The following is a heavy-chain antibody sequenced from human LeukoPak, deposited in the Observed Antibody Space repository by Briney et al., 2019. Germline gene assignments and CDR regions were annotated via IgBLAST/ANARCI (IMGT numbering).Heavy chain of an antibody. D-gene: IGHD6-25*01. CDR3: AKALYSSGPDAFDT. CDR1: GFTFSSYG. Sequence: GGALRLSCAASGFTFSSYGMHWVPQAPGKGLGWVAMIRYDGRNKYYEESVKGRFTISRDNSKNTLYLQMSSLRAEDTAVYYCAKALYSSGPDAFDTWGQGTMVTVSS. V-gene: IGHV3-30*02. J-gene: IGHJ3*02. CDR2: IRYDGRNK.